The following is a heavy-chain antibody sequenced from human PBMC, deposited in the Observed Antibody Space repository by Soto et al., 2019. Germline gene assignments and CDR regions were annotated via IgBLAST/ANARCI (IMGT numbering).Heavy chain of an antibody. J-gene: IGHJ4*02. CDR1: RFTFSSYA. Sequence: EVQLLESGGGLVQPGGSLRRSCAASRFTFSSYAMSWVRQAPGKGLEWVSAISGSGGSTYYADSVKGRFSISRDNYKNTLYLQMNSMRAEDTAVYYCAKGAYYYDSSGSDYWGQGTLVTVSS. V-gene: IGHV3-23*01. CDR2: ISGSGGST. CDR3: AKGAYYYDSSGSDY. D-gene: IGHD3-22*01.